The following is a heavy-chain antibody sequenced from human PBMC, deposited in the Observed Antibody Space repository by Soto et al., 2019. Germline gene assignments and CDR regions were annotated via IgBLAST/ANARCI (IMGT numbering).Heavy chain of an antibody. CDR3: AKVVIAAAGADY. D-gene: IGHD6-13*01. CDR1: GFTFSSYA. J-gene: IGHJ4*02. CDR2: ISGSGGST. V-gene: IGHV3-23*01. Sequence: EVQLLESGGGLVQPGGSLRLSCAASGFTFSSYAMSWVRQAPGKGLEWVSAISGSGGSTYYTDSVKGRFTISRDNSKNTRYLQMNSLRAEDTAVYYCAKVVIAAAGADYWGQGTLVTVSS.